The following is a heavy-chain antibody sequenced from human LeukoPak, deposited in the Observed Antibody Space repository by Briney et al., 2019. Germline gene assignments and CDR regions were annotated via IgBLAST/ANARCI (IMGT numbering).Heavy chain of an antibody. CDR1: GFTFDDYA. V-gene: IGHV3-9*01. Sequence: GGSLRLSCAASGFTFDDYAMHWVRQAPGKGLEWVSGISWNSGSIGYADSVKGRFTISRDNAKNSLYLQMNSLRAEDTALYYCAKDLYSSSLTDFDYWGQGTLVTVSS. CDR3: AKDLYSSSLTDFDY. CDR2: ISWNSGSI. D-gene: IGHD6-13*01. J-gene: IGHJ4*02.